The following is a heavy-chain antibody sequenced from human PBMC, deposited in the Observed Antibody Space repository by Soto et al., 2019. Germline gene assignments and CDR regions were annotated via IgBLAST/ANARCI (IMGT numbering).Heavy chain of an antibody. J-gene: IGHJ4*02. Sequence: QITLKESGPTLVKPTQTLTLTCTFSGFSLSSSGVGVGWIRQPPGKALEWLALIYWDDDKRYSPSLKSRLTLTKDTSKDQVVLTMTNMDPVDTATYYCANTIGGVAKTAGFDYWGQGTLVTVSS. CDR2: IYWDDDK. V-gene: IGHV2-5*02. CDR3: ANTIGGVAKTAGFDY. CDR1: GFSLSSSGVG. D-gene: IGHD3-16*01.